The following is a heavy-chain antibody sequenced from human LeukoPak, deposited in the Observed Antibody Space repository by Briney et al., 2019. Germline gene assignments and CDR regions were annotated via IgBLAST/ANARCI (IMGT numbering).Heavy chain of an antibody. CDR1: GFTFSSYS. CDR3: ATEMTTVTTKYY. V-gene: IGHV3-48*04. J-gene: IGHJ4*02. CDR2: ISSSGSTI. D-gene: IGHD4-17*01. Sequence: GGSLRLSCAASGFTFSSYSMNWVRQAPGKGLEWVSYISSSGSTIYYADSVKGRFTISRDNAKNSLYLQMNSLRAEDTAVYYCATEMTTVTTKYYWGQGTLVTVSS.